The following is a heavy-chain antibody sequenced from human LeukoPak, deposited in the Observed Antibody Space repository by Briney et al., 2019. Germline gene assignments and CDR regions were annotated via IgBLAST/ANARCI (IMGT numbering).Heavy chain of an antibody. CDR3: ARVRKYSGYYSWYFDL. J-gene: IGHJ2*01. CDR1: GFTFSDYY. Sequence: SGGSLRLSCAASGFTFSDYYMSWIRQAPGKGLEWVSSISSSSSYIYYADSVKGRFTISRENAKNSLYLQMNSLRAGDTAVYYCARVRKYSGYYSWYFDLWGRGTLVTVSS. V-gene: IGHV3-11*06. CDR2: ISSSSSYI. D-gene: IGHD5-12*01.